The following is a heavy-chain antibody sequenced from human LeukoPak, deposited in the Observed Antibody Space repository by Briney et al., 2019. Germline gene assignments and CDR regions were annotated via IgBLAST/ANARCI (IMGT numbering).Heavy chain of an antibody. V-gene: IGHV4-59*12. CDR3: ARGVRIFSQNWFDP. CDR2: IYYSGST. D-gene: IGHD3-3*01. Sequence: SETLSLTCTVSGGSISSYYWSWIRQPPGKGLEWIGYIYYSGSTNYNPSLKSRVTISVDTSKNQFSLKLSSVTAADTAVYYCARGVRIFSQNWFDPWGQGTLVTVSS. J-gene: IGHJ5*02. CDR1: GGSISSYY.